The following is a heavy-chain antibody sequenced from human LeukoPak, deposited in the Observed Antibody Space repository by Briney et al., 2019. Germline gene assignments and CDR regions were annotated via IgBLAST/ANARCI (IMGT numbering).Heavy chain of an antibody. D-gene: IGHD5-12*01. V-gene: IGHV4-4*02. CDR1: GGSISSSNW. J-gene: IGHJ3*02. CDR3: ASSGGMGDAFDI. Sequence: SETLSLTCAVSGGSISSSNWWSWVRRPPGEGLEGIGEIYHSGSTNYNPSLKSRVTISVDKSKNQFSLKLSSVTAADTAVYYCASSGGMGDAFDIWGQGTMVTASS. CDR2: IYHSGST.